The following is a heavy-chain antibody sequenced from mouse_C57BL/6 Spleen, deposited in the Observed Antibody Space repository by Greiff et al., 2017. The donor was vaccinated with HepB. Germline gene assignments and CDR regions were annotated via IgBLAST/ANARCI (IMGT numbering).Heavy chain of an antibody. Sequence: QVQLQQPGAELVKPGASVKMSCKASGYTFTSYWITWVKQRPGQGLEWIGDIYPGSGSTNYNEKFKSKATLTVDTSSSTAYMQLSSLTSEDSAVYYCARYYYGSSWFAYWGQGTLVTASA. CDR2: IYPGSGST. D-gene: IGHD1-1*01. J-gene: IGHJ3*01. V-gene: IGHV1-55*01. CDR1: GYTFTSYW. CDR3: ARYYYGSSWFAY.